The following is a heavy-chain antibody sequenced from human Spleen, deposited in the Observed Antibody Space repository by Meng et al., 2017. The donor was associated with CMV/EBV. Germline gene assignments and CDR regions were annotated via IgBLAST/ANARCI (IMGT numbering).Heavy chain of an antibody. D-gene: IGHD6-13*01. Sequence: EVLLLGSGGGLVQPGGSLRLSCAASGFTFSSYAMSWVRQAPGKGLEWVSAISGSGGSTYYADSVKGRFTISRDNSKNTLYLQMNSLRAEDTAVYYCAGDPKGGSWSDTGGQGTLVTVSS. V-gene: IGHV3-23*01. CDR2: ISGSGGST. CDR3: AGDPKGGSWSDT. J-gene: IGHJ4*02. CDR1: GFTFSSYA.